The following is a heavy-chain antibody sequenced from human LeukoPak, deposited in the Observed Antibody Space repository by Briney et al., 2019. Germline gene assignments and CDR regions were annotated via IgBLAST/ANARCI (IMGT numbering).Heavy chain of an antibody. CDR3: ARDGSDGYNNRWFDP. CDR2: IWYDGIDK. D-gene: IGHD5-24*01. V-gene: IGHV3-33*01. Sequence: GRSLRLSCAASGFXFSTYAIHWVRQAPGKGLEWVAVIWYDGIDKYYADSVKGRFTISRDNSKNTLYLQMNSLRAEDTAVYYCARDGSDGYNNRWFDPWGQGTLVTVSS. CDR1: GFXFSTYA. J-gene: IGHJ5*02.